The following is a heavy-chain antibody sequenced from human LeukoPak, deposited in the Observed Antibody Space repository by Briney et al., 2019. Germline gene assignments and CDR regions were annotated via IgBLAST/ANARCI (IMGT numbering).Heavy chain of an antibody. D-gene: IGHD6-19*01. CDR3: ARDGWGYYFDY. J-gene: IGHJ4*02. CDR1: GDSVSSNSAA. Sequence: SGPGLVKPSQTLSLTCAISGDSVSSNSAAWNWIRQSPWRGLEWLGRTYYRSKWYNDYELSMKSRITFNPDTSKNQVSLQLDSVTPEDTAVYYCARDGWGYYFDYWGQGTLVTVSS. CDR2: TYYRSKWYN. V-gene: IGHV6-1*01.